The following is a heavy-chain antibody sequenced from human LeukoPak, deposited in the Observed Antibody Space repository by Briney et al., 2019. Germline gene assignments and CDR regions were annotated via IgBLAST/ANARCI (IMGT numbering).Heavy chain of an antibody. Sequence: PGGSLRLSCTASGFTFGDYLMSWFRQAPGKGLEWIGFISGGTTEYAASVKGRFTISRDDSTSIAYLQMNSLTTEDTAVYYCSRSSGWLSVYWGQGTLVTVS. J-gene: IGHJ4*02. CDR2: ISGGTT. D-gene: IGHD6-19*01. V-gene: IGHV3-49*03. CDR1: GFTFGDYL. CDR3: SRSSGWLSVY.